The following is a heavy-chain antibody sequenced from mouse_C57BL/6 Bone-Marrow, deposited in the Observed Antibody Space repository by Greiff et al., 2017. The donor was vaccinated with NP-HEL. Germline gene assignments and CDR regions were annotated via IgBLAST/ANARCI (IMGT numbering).Heavy chain of an antibody. CDR1: GYTFTSYG. J-gene: IGHJ1*03. V-gene: IGHV1-81*01. CDR2: IYPRSGNT. D-gene: IGHD1-1*01. CDR3: ARITTVEGYFDV. Sequence: VKLQESGAELARPGASVKLSCKASGYTFTSYGISWVKQRTGQGLEWIGEIYPRSGNTYYNEKFKGKATLTADKSSSTAYMELRSLTSEDSAVYFCARITTVEGYFDVWGTGTTVTVSS.